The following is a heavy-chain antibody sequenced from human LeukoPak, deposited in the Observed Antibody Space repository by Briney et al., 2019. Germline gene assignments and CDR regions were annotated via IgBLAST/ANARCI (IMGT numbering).Heavy chain of an antibody. D-gene: IGHD3-10*01. J-gene: IGHJ4*02. CDR2: IYYSGST. Sequence: SETLSLTCTVSGVSISSYYWSWIRQPPGKGLEWIGYIYYSGSTNYNPSLKSRVTISVDTSKNQFSLKLSSVTAADTAVYYCARGTYYYGSGSYFDYWGQGTLVTVSS. CDR3: ARGTYYYGSGSYFDY. CDR1: GVSISSYY. V-gene: IGHV4-59*01.